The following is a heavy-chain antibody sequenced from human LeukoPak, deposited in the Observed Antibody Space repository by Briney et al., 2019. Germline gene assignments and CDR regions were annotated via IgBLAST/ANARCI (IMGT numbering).Heavy chain of an antibody. CDR3: ASPGRDENDAFDI. V-gene: IGHV1-69*04. CDR2: IIPILGIA. CDR1: GGTFSSYA. J-gene: IGHJ3*02. Sequence: ASVKVSCKASGGTFSSYAISWVRQAPGQGLEWMGRIIPILGIANYAQKFQGRVTITADKSTSTAYMELSSLRSEDTAVYYCASPGRDENDAFDIWGQGTMVTVSS. D-gene: IGHD1-26*01.